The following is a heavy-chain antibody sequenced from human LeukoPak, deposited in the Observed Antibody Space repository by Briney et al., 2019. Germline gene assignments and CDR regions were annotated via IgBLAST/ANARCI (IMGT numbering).Heavy chain of an antibody. V-gene: IGHV3-33*01. CDR3: ARVSSGWWYYYYGMDV. CDR1: GFTFSSYG. CDR2: IWYDGSNK. D-gene: IGHD6-19*01. Sequence: PGGFLRLSCAASGFTFSSYGMHWVRQAPGKGLEWVAVIWYDGSNKYYADSVKGRFTISRDNSKNTLYLQMNSLRAEDTAVYYCARVSSGWWYYYYGMDVWGQGTTVTVSS. J-gene: IGHJ6*02.